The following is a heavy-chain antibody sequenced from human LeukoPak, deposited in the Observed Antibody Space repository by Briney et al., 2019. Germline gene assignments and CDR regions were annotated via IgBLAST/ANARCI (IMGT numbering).Heavy chain of an antibody. V-gene: IGHV3-7*01. Sequence: GGSLRLSCAASRFTFSTYWMTWVRQAPGKGLEWVANIKPDGSEKYYADSVKGRFTISRDNAKNSLYLRMNSLRVGDTAVYFCASGYSSSWATFDYWGREPWSPSPQ. CDR3: ASGYSSSWATFDY. CDR1: RFTFSTYW. CDR2: IKPDGSEK. D-gene: IGHD6-13*01. J-gene: IGHJ4*02.